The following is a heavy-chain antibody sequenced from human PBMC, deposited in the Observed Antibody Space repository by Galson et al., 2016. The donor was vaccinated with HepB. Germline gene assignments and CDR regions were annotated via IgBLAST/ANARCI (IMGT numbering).Heavy chain of an antibody. J-gene: IGHJ4*02. D-gene: IGHD3-3*01. CDR3: VKDIDDLWSGHSTGFDS. CDR2: INWNGGRI. V-gene: IGHV3-9*01. CDR1: GFNFDDYA. Sequence: SLRLSCAASGFNFDDYAMYWVRQAPGKGLEWVSGINWNGGRIDYADSLKGRFTISRDNAKNSLYLQMNSLRTEDTAFYYCVKDIDDLWSGHSTGFDSWGQGTLVTVSS.